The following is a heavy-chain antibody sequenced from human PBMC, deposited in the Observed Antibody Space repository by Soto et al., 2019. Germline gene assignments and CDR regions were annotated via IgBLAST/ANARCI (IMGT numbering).Heavy chain of an antibody. CDR1: GGSISSGDYY. CDR3: ARVVDSGYASLNANFDY. Sequence: QVQLQESGPGLVKPSQTLSLTCTVSGGSISSGDYYWSWIRQPPGKGLEWIGYIYYSGSTYYNPSLKSRVTISVDTSKNQFSLKLSSVTAADTAVYYCARVVDSGYASLNANFDYWGQGTLVTVSS. D-gene: IGHD5-12*01. V-gene: IGHV4-30-4*01. CDR2: IYYSGST. J-gene: IGHJ4*02.